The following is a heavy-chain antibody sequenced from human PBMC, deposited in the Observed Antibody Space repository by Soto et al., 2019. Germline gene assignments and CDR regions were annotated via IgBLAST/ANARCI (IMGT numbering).Heavy chain of an antibody. D-gene: IGHD3-3*01. CDR2: ISSSSSYI. J-gene: IGHJ6*02. V-gene: IGHV3-21*01. CDR1: GVTFSSYS. Sequence: GGSLRLSCAASGVTFSSYSMNWVRQAPGKGLEWVSSISSSSSYIYYADSVKGRFTISRDNAKNSLYLQMNSLRAEDTAVYYCARYENRAYYYYGRSVWGQGTTVTVSS. CDR3: ARYENRAYYYYGRSV.